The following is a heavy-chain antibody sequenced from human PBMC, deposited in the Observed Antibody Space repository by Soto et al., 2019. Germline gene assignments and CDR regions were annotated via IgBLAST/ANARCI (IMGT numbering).Heavy chain of an antibody. J-gene: IGHJ6*02. CDR3: ARETTVTSREDYYYGMYV. V-gene: IGHV1-69*08. D-gene: IGHD4-17*01. CDR1: GGTFSSYT. CDR2: IIPILGIE. Sequence: QVQLVQSGAGVKKPGSSVKVSCKASGGTFSSYTISWVRQAPGQGLEWMGRIIPILGIENYAQKFQGRVTITADKSTTTAYMERSSLRHEDTAVYYCARETTVTSREDYYYGMYVWGQGTTVTVSS.